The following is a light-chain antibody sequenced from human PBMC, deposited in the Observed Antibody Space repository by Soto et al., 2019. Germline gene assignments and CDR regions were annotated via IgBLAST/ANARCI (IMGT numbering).Light chain of an antibody. CDR3: SSYTTSNTRQIV. CDR1: SSDVGGYNY. V-gene: IGLV2-14*03. J-gene: IGLJ1*01. Sequence: QSALTQPASVSGSPGQSITISCTGTSSDVGGYNYVSWYQHHPGEAPKLMIYDVSNRPSGVSNRFSGSKSGNTASLTISGRQPEDEADYYCSSYTTSNTRQIVFGTGTKLTVL. CDR2: DVS.